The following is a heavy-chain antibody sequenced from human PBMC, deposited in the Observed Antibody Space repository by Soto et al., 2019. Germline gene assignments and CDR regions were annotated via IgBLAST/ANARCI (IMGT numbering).Heavy chain of an antibody. CDR2: IKSRTENETT. Sequence: GHLVESGGGFVKPGGSLKLSCAARGFTFSNVCLSWVRQGPGKGLEWIVRIKSRTENETTDYASPARGRFIISRDDSKNMLYLQLNSLKSEDTGVYYCVTVLPHANSWFDYWGQGTPVTVSS. J-gene: IGHJ4*02. CDR3: VTVLPHANSWFDY. D-gene: IGHD2-2*01. V-gene: IGHV3-15*01. CDR1: GFTFSNVC.